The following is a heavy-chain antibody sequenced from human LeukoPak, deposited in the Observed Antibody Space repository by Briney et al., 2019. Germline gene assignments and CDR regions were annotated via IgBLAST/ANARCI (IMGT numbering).Heavy chain of an antibody. V-gene: IGHV4-38-2*02. Sequence: SETLSLTCTVSGYSISSGYYWGWIRQPPGKGLEWIGSIYHSGSTYYNPSLKSRVTISVDTSKNQFSLKLSSVTAADTAVYYCAGEIVVVVAATSWFDPWGQGTLVTVSS. D-gene: IGHD2-15*01. CDR2: IYHSGST. CDR1: GYSISSGYY. J-gene: IGHJ5*02. CDR3: AGEIVVVVAATSWFDP.